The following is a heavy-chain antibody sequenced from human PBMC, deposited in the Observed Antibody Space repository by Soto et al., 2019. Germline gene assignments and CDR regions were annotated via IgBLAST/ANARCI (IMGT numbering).Heavy chain of an antibody. CDR2: IYYSGST. D-gene: IGHD6-6*01. CDR3: ARAYSSSFRFAP. CDR1: GGSISSGGYY. Sequence: QVQLQESGPGLVKPSQTLSLTCTVSGGSISSGGYYWSWIRQHPGKGLEWIGYIYYSGSTYYNPSLKSRVTISVDTSKNQFALELSSVTAADTAVYCCARAYSSSFRFAPWGQGTLVTVSS. V-gene: IGHV4-31*03. J-gene: IGHJ5*02.